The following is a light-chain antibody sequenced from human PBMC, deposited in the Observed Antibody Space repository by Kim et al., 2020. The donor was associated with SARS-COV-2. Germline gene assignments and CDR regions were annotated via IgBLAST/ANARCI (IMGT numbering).Light chain of an antibody. J-gene: IGLJ1*01. CDR3: NSCTSNNNYV. CDR1: SSDVGGYDY. Sequence: QSALTQPASVSGSPGQSITISCTGTSSDVGGYDYVSWFQQHPGKAPKLIIYDVTKRPSGVSNRFSGTKSGNTASLTISGLQAEDEADYFCNSCTSNNNYVFGSGTKVTVL. CDR2: DVT. V-gene: IGLV2-14*01.